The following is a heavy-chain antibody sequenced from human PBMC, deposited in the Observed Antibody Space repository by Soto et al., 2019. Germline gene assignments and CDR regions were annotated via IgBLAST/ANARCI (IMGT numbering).Heavy chain of an antibody. CDR1: GVTVNIYA. Sequence: LGSAACGVTVNIYAMHGLLKAPGKGLEWVALISYDGSNKYYGDSVRGRFTISRDNSKNTLYLQMNSLRAEDTAVDYCASEGRPNYFDFWVQGTRVTVS. J-gene: IGHJ4*02. CDR3: ASEGRPNYFDF. V-gene: IGHV3-30-3*01. CDR2: ISYDGSNK.